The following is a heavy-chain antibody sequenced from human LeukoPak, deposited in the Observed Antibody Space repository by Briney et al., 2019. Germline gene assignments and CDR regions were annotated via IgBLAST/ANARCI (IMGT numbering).Heavy chain of an antibody. CDR2: IKNKTDGGTT. V-gene: IGHV3-15*01. Sequence: KPGVTLRLSCAASGFTFRNAYMSWVRQPPGKGLKWVVRIKNKTDGGTTDYSAHVKGRFTTSRDDSKHTVYLQMNSLKTEDTAVYYCATELIWVGELLGHDTCDIWGEGTMVTVSS. CDR1: GFTFRNAY. CDR3: ATELIWVGELLGHDTCDI. D-gene: IGHD3-10*01. J-gene: IGHJ3*02.